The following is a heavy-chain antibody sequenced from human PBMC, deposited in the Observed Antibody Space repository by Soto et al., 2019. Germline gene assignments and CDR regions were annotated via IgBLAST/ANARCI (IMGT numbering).Heavy chain of an antibody. D-gene: IGHD3-10*01. CDR1: GFTFSSYG. Sequence: QVQLVESGGGVVQPGRSLRLSCAASGFTFSSYGMHWVRQAPGKGLEWVAVIWYDGSNKYYADSVKGRFTISRDNSKNTLYLQMNSLRAEDTAVYYCARKAWFEDVGYFDLWGRGTLVTVSS. J-gene: IGHJ2*01. V-gene: IGHV3-33*01. CDR3: ARKAWFEDVGYFDL. CDR2: IWYDGSNK.